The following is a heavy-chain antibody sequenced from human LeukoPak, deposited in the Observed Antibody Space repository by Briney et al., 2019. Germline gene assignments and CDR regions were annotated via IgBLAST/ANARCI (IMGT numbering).Heavy chain of an antibody. V-gene: IGHV4-4*02. CDR3: ARIMGRGYCISTSCRGDWFDP. Sequence: ASETLSLTCAVSGGSISSSNWWSWVRQPPGKGLEWIGEIYHSGSTNYNPSLKSRVTISVDKSKNQSSLKLSSVTAADMAVYFCARIMGRGYCISTSCRGDWFDPWGQGTLVTVSS. D-gene: IGHD2-2*01. CDR1: GGSISSSNW. J-gene: IGHJ5*02. CDR2: IYHSGST.